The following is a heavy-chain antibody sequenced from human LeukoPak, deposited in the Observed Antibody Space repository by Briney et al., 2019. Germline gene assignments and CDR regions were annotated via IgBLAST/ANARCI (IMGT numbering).Heavy chain of an antibody. J-gene: IGHJ4*02. CDR3: ARGPLYSSSWLDY. Sequence: ASVKVSCKASGYTFTGYYMHWVRQAPGQGLEWMGWINPNSGGTNYAQKFQGRVTMTRDTSISTAYMELSRLRSDDTAVYHCARGPLYSSSWLDYWGQGTLVTVSS. D-gene: IGHD6-13*01. CDR2: INPNSGGT. CDR1: GYTFTGYY. V-gene: IGHV1-2*02.